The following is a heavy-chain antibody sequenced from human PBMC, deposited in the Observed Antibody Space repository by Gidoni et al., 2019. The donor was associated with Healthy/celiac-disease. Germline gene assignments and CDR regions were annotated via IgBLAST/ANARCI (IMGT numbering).Heavy chain of an antibody. V-gene: IGHV4-4*02. Sequence: GGSISSSNWWSWVRQPPGKGLEWIGEIYHSGSTNYNPSLKSRVTISVDKSKNQCSLKLSSVTAADTAGYYCARGYSYSYFDYWGQGTLVTVSS. J-gene: IGHJ4*02. CDR2: IYHSGST. CDR3: ARGYSYSYFDY. CDR1: GGSISSSNW. D-gene: IGHD5-18*01.